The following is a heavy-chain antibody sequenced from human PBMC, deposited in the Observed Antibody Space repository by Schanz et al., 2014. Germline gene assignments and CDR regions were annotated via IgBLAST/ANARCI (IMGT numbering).Heavy chain of an antibody. CDR3: ARLDSSSWYPRY. CDR2: INPSGGST. V-gene: IGHV1-46*01. Sequence: QVQLVQSGGEMKKPGASVKVSCKASGYTFTSDSMHWVRQAPGQGLEWMGMINPSGGSTTYAQKFQGRVTFTADKSTSTAYMELSSLRAEDTAVYYCARLDSSSWYPRYWGQGTLVTVSS. J-gene: IGHJ4*02. CDR1: GYTFTSDS. D-gene: IGHD6-13*01.